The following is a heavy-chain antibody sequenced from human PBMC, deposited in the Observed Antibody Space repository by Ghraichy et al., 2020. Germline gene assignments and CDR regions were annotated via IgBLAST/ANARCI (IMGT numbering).Heavy chain of an antibody. V-gene: IGHV3-30*04. CDR1: GFTFSSYA. CDR3: ARAGYCSSTSCYTEYYYYYMDV. Sequence: GGSLRLSCAASGFTFSSYAMHWVRQAPGKGLEWVAVISYDGSNKYYADSVKGRFTISRDNSKNTLYLQMNSLRAEDTAVYYCARAGYCSSTSCYTEYYYYYMDVWGKGTTVTVSS. CDR2: ISYDGSNK. D-gene: IGHD2-2*02. J-gene: IGHJ6*03.